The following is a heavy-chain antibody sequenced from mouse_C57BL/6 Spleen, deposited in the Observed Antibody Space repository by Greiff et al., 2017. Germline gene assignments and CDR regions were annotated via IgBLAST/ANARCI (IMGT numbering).Heavy chain of an antibody. V-gene: IGHV1-54*01. CDR1: GYAFTNYL. CDR3: ARTEGWFAY. Sequence: VKLQQSGAELVRPGTSVKVSCKASGYAFTNYLIEWVKQRPGQGLEWIGVINPGSGGTNYNEKFKGKATLTADKSSSTAYMQLSSLTSEDSAVYFCARTEGWFAYWGQGTLVTVSA. CDR2: INPGSGGT. J-gene: IGHJ3*01.